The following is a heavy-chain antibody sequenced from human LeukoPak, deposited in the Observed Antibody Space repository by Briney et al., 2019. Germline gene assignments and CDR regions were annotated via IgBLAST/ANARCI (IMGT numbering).Heavy chain of an antibody. CDR3: TRVNYADGGYFDY. Sequence: GGSLRLSCAASGFTFTSYYMNWVRQAPGKGLEWVSSISRSGNYTYHADSLKGRFTISRDNAKNSLYLQMNSLRAEDTAVYYCTRVNYADGGYFDYWGQGTLVTVSS. CDR2: ISRSGNYT. J-gene: IGHJ4*02. CDR1: GFTFTSYY. V-gene: IGHV3-21*01. D-gene: IGHD2-15*01.